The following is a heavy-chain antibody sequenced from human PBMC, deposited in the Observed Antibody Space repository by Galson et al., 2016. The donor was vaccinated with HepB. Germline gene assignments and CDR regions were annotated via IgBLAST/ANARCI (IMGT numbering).Heavy chain of an antibody. D-gene: IGHD3-3*01. CDR1: GFTFSNYA. J-gene: IGHJ6*04. CDR2: ISGSDGRT. Sequence: SLRLSCAASGFTFSNYAMSWVRQAPGKGLEWVSTISGSDGRTYYADSVRGRFPISRDNSNNTLYLRMTSLRAEDTVVYYCAKPFDRSYDFWSSSHELYYYYGWDVWGKGATVTVSS. CDR3: AKPFDRSYDFWSSSHELYYYYGWDV. V-gene: IGHV3-23*01.